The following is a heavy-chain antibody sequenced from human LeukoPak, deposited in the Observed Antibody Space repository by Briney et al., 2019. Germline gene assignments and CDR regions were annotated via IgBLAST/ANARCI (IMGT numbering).Heavy chain of an antibody. J-gene: IGHJ3*02. CDR1: GYTFTSYD. CDR2: MNPNSGNT. CDR3: ARGPVFERGTMIVRAFDI. Sequence: GASVKVSCKASGYTFTSYDINWVRQATGQGLEWMGWMNPNSGNTGYAQKFQGRVTITRNTSISTAYMELSSLRSEDTAVYYCARGPVFERGTMIVRAFDIWGQGTMVTVSS. V-gene: IGHV1-8*03. D-gene: IGHD3-22*01.